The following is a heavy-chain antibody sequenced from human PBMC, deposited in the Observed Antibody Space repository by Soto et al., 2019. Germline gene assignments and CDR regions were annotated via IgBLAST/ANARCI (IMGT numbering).Heavy chain of an antibody. CDR1: GGSISKLY. CDR3: VRDGSKSLRDWFDP. Sequence: QVQLQESGPGLVKPSETLSLTCNVSGGSISKLYWAWIRKTAGNGLEWMGRVYATGTTDYNPSLRSRVAMSVDISKKTFSLRLRSVTGADSGVYYCVRDGSKSLRDWFDPWGQGILVTVSS. J-gene: IGHJ5*02. V-gene: IGHV4-4*07. CDR2: VYATGTT.